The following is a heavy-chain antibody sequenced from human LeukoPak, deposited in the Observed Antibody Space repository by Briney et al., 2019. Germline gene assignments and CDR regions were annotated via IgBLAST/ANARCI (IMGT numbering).Heavy chain of an antibody. Sequence: SGGSLRLSCAAYGFTFSSYVMHWVRQAPGKGLEWVPPISSSSSNKYYAAPEKRRFTISRDNGKNSLYLQMHSLRAEDTAVYYCARDSEPPKYYDILTGYYWIGYYYGSGSPVHFDYWGQGTLVTVSS. J-gene: IGHJ4*02. V-gene: IGHV3-21*01. D-gene: IGHD3-9*01. CDR1: GFTFSSYV. CDR2: ISSSSSNK. CDR3: ARDSEPPKYYDILTGYYWIGYYYGSGSPVHFDY.